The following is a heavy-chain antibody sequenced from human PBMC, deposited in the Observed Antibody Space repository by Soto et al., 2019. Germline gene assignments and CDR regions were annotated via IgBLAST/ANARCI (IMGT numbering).Heavy chain of an antibody. Sequence: PGGSLRLSCVGSGFNFTDHYMNWVRQAPGKGLEWLSYISVSGDYKNYAGSVQGRFTVSRDNARNSLYLELSSLRVEDTAVYYCARPPHVFEPFDVWGQGSMVT. CDR2: ISVSGDYK. CDR1: GFNFTDHY. J-gene: IGHJ3*01. D-gene: IGHD3-16*01. CDR3: ARPPHVFEPFDV. V-gene: IGHV3-11*03.